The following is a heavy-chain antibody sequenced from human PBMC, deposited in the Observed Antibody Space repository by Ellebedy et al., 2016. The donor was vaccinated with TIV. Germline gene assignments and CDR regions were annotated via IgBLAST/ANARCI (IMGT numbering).Heavy chain of an antibody. CDR2: IYYSGST. J-gene: IGHJ4*02. CDR3: ARDPRRMGSDYYT. Sequence: MPSETLSLTCIVSGGSVSSGSYYWSWIRQPPGKGLEWIGYIYYSGSTNYNPSLKSRVTISVDTSKNQFSLKLSSVTAADTAVYYCARDPRRMGSDYYTWGQGTLVTVSS. V-gene: IGHV4-61*01. D-gene: IGHD3-3*01. CDR1: GGSVSSGSYY.